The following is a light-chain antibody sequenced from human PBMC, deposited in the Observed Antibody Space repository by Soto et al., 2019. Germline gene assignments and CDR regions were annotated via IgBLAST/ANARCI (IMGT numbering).Light chain of an antibody. Sequence: EIVMTQSPATLSVSPGERATLSCRASQSVSSNLAWYQQKPGQTPKLLIYVASTRATGIPARFSGSGSGTEFTLTISSLQSEDFAVYSCQQYNVWPLPFGGGTKVEFK. V-gene: IGKV3-15*01. CDR3: QQYNVWPLP. CDR2: VAS. J-gene: IGKJ4*01. CDR1: QSVSSN.